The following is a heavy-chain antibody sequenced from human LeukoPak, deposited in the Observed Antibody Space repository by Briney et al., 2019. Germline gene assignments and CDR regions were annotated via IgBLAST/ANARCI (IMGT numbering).Heavy chain of an antibody. Sequence: GGSLRLSCAASGFTFSSYSMNWVRQAPGKGLEWVSSISSSSYIYYADSVKGRFTISRDNAKNSLYLQMNSLRAEDTAVYYCASTADYDSTYYYYCYMDVWGKGTTVTVSS. V-gene: IGHV3-21*01. CDR1: GFTFSSYS. J-gene: IGHJ6*03. CDR3: ASTADYDSTYYYYCYMDV. CDR2: ISSSSYI. D-gene: IGHD3-22*01.